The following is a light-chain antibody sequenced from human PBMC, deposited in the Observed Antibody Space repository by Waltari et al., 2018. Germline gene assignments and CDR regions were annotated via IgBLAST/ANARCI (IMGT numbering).Light chain of an antibody. CDR3: QQYSYYPWT. CDR1: ESLGSE. J-gene: IGKJ1*01. CDR2: DAS. Sequence: DIQMTQSPSTLSASIGDRVTITCRASESLGSELACSQQRPGKAPNMPIYDASTLQTGVPSRFSGSGSGTEFTLTINNLQPDDFVTYFCQQYSYYPWTFGQETKVEIK. V-gene: IGKV1-5*01.